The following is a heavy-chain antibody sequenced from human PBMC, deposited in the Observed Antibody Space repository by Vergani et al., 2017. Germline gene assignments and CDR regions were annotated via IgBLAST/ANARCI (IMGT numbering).Heavy chain of an antibody. D-gene: IGHD2-15*01. CDR2: ISSSGSTI. Sequence: EVQLVESGGGLVQPGGSLRLSCAASGFTFSSYEMNWVRQAPGKGLEWVSYISSSGSTIYYADSVKGRFTISRDNAKNSLYLQMNSLRAEDTALYYCAKDMERCSGGSCYRVDWYFDLWGRGTLVTVSS. V-gene: IGHV3-48*03. CDR3: AKDMERCSGGSCYRVDWYFDL. CDR1: GFTFSSYE. J-gene: IGHJ2*01.